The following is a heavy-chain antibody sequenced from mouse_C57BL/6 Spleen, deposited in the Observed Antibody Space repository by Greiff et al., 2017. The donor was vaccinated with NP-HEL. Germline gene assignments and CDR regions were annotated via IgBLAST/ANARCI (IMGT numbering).Heavy chain of an antibody. V-gene: IGHV1-76*01. CDR1: GYTFTDYY. CDR2: IYPGSGNT. D-gene: IGHD5-1-1*01. Sequence: QVQLQQSGAELVRPGASVKLSCKASGYTFTDYYINWVKQRPGQGLEWIARIYPGSGNTYYNEKFKGKATLTAEKSSSTAYMQLSSLTSEDSAVYFCARNSYYYAMDYWGQGTSVTVSS. J-gene: IGHJ4*01. CDR3: ARNSYYYAMDY.